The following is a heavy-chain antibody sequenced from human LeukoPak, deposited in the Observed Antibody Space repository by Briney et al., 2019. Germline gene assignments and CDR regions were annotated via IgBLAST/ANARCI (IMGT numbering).Heavy chain of an antibody. V-gene: IGHV3-30*04. CDR3: ARDWELLGY. CDR2: ISYDGSNK. Sequence: GASVKVSCKASGFTFSSYAMHWVRQAPGKGLEWVAVISYDGSNKYYADSVKGRFTISRDNSKNTLYLQMNSLRAEDTAVYYCARDWELLGYWGQGTLVTVSS. J-gene: IGHJ4*02. CDR1: GFTFSSYA. D-gene: IGHD1-26*01.